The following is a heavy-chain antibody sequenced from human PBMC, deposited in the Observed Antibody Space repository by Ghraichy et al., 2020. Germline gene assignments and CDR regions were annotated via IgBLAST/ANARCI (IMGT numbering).Heavy chain of an antibody. J-gene: IGHJ4*02. Sequence: SETLSLTCTVSGGSISSGGYYRSWIRQHPGKGLEWIGYIYYSGSTYYNPSLKSRVTISVDTSKNQFSLKLSSVTAADRAVYYCARGMYYYDSSGYYPNSLDYWGQGTLVTVSS. CDR1: GGSISSGGYY. V-gene: IGHV4-31*03. CDR2: IYYSGST. CDR3: ARGMYYYDSSGYYPNSLDY. D-gene: IGHD3-22*01.